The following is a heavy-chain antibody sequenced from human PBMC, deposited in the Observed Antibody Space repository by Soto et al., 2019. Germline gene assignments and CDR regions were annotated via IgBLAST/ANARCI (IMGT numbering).Heavy chain of an antibody. Sequence: SETLSLTCAVYGGSFSGYYWSWIRQPPGKGLEWIGEINHSGSTNYNPSLKSRVTISVDTSKNQFSLKLSSVTAADTAVYYCARGGRGIVVAYYYYYGMDVWGQGTTVTVS. CDR1: GGSFSGYY. D-gene: IGHD3-22*01. V-gene: IGHV4-34*01. CDR2: INHSGST. CDR3: ARGGRGIVVAYYYYYGMDV. J-gene: IGHJ6*02.